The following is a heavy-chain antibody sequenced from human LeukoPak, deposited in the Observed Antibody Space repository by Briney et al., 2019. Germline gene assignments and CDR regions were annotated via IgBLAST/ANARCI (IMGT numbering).Heavy chain of an antibody. V-gene: IGHV3-48*01. J-gene: IGHJ4*02. CDR2: ISRGSTTI. CDR1: GFTFSNYN. D-gene: IGHD4/OR15-4a*01. CDR3: ATSATYNYFDY. Sequence: GGSLRLSCAASGFTFSNYNMNWVRQAPGKGLEGVSYISRGSTTIYYADSLKGRFTISRDNAKNSLYLQMNNLRAEDTAVYYCATSATYNYFDYWGLGTLVTVSS.